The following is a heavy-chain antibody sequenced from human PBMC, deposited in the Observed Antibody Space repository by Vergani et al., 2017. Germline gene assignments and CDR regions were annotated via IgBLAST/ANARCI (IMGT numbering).Heavy chain of an antibody. CDR1: GFTFSSYA. Sequence: QVQLVESGGGVVQPGRSLRLSCAASGFTFSSYAMHWVRQAPGKGLEWVAVIWYDGSNKYYADSVKGRFTISRDNSKNTLYLQMNSLRAEDTAVYYCARARFLGPQELVYWGQGTLVTVSS. J-gene: IGHJ4*02. CDR2: IWYDGSNK. D-gene: IGHD3-10*01. CDR3: ARARFLGPQELVY. V-gene: IGHV3-33*08.